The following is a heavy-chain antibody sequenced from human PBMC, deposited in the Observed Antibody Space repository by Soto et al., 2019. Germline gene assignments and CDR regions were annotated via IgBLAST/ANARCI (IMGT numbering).Heavy chain of an antibody. D-gene: IGHD2-2*01. J-gene: IGHJ4*02. V-gene: IGHV4-38-2*01. CDR3: ATARHDTSWTIIGFDY. Sequence: SETLSLTCAVSGYSISSGYFWGWIRQPPGKGLEWIASFHHSGSTYYNPSLKSRVTISVDTSKTQFSLELSSVTAADTAVYYCATARHDTSWTIIGFDYWGQGTLVTVSS. CDR2: FHHSGST. CDR1: GYSISSGYF.